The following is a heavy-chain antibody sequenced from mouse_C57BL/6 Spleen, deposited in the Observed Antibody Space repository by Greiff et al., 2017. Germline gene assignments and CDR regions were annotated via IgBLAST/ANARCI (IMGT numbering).Heavy chain of an antibody. CDR1: GYAFSSSW. V-gene: IGHV1-82*01. CDR2: IYPGDGDT. CDR3: ARSPLSAMDY. J-gene: IGHJ4*01. Sequence: VQRVESGPELVKPGASVKISCKASGYAFSSSWMNWVKQRPGKGLEWIGRIYPGDGDTNYNGKFKGKATLTADKSSSTAYMQLSSLTSEDSAVYFCARSPLSAMDYWGQGTSVTVSS.